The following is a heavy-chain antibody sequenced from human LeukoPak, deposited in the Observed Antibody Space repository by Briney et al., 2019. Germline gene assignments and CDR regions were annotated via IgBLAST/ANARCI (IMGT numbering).Heavy chain of an antibody. J-gene: IGHJ6*02. V-gene: IGHV1-18*01. CDR1: GYTFTSYG. Sequence: ASVKVSCKASGYTFTSYGISWVRQAPGQGLEWMGWISAYNGNTNYAQKLQGRVIMTTDTSTSTAYMELRSLRSDDTAVYYCARGVDSSGYWSDYGMDVWGQGTTVTVSS. CDR3: ARGVDSSGYWSDYGMDV. CDR2: ISAYNGNT. D-gene: IGHD3-22*01.